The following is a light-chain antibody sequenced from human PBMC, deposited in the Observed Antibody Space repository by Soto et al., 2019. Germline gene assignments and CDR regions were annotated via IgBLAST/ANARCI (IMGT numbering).Light chain of an antibody. J-gene: IGLJ3*02. CDR3: QSADSSGTFGV. Sequence: SYELTQPPSVSVSPGQTARITCSGDALPKQYAYWYRQKPGQAPVLVIYKDSERPSGIPERFSGSSSGTTVTLTISGVQAEDEADYYCQSADSSGTFGVFGGGTQLTVL. V-gene: IGLV3-25*03. CDR2: KDS. CDR1: ALPKQY.